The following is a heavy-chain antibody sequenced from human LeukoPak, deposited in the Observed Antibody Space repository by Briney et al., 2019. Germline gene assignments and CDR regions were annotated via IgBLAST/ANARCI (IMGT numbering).Heavy chain of an antibody. V-gene: IGHV3-43D*03. CDR2: ISWDGGST. D-gene: IGHD3-22*01. CDR1: GFTFDDYA. J-gene: IGHJ4*02. CDR3: VKDYYDRSGYRLFDY. Sequence: GGSLRLSCAASGFTFDDYAMHWVRQAPGKGLEWVSLISWDGGSTYYADSVTGRFTISRDNSKNSLYLQMNSLRAEDTAFYYCVKDYYDRSGYRLFDYWGQGTLVTVSS.